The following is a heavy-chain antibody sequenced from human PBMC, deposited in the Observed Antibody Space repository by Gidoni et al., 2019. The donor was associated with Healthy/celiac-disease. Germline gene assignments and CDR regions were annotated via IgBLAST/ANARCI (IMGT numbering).Heavy chain of an antibody. D-gene: IGHD1-26*01. V-gene: IGHV1-46*03. CDR3: AIFRWELGAREVH. CDR1: GYTFTSYY. J-gene: IGHJ4*02. CDR2: INPSGGST. Sequence: QVQLVQSGAEVKKPGASVKVSCKASGYTFTSYYMHWVRQATGQGLEWMGIINPSGGSTSYAQKFQGRDTMTRDTSTSTVYMELSSLRSEDTAVYYCAIFRWELGAREVHWGQGTLVTVSS.